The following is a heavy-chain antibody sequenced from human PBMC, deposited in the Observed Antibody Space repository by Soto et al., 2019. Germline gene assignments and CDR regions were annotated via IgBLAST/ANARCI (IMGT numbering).Heavy chain of an antibody. CDR3: AKHAEYQLVSWFDP. CDR2: ISAGGGNT. D-gene: IGHD2-2*01. CDR1: GFSFSTYA. J-gene: IGHJ5*02. Sequence: EVQLLESGGGLVQPGGSLRLSCAVSGFSFSTYAMSWFRQSPGKGLEWVSGISAGGGNTYYADSVRGRFTLSRDNSKDTLYLQITSLRAEDTAFYYCAKHAEYQLVSWFDPWGQGTLVTVSS. V-gene: IGHV3-23*01.